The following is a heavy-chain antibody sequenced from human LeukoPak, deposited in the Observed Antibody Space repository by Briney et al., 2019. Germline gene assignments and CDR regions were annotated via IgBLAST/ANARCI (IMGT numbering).Heavy chain of an antibody. CDR1: GYSISSGYY. V-gene: IGHV4-38-2*01. J-gene: IGHJ5*02. Sequence: PSETLSLTCAVSGYSISSGYYWGWIRQPPGKGLEWIGSIYHSGSTYYNPSLKSRVTISVDTSKNQFSLKLSSVTAGDTAVYYCARHHEYSSSSGWFDPWGQGTLVTVSS. CDR3: ARHHEYSSSSGWFDP. CDR2: IYHSGST. D-gene: IGHD6-6*01.